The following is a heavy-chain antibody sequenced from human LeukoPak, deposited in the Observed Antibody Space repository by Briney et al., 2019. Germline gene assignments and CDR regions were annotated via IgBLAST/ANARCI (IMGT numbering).Heavy chain of an antibody. CDR3: LLSGYCSGGSCYSAFDI. CDR2: INAGNGNT. J-gene: IGHJ3*02. V-gene: IGHV1-3*03. CDR1: GYTFTSYA. D-gene: IGHD2-15*01. Sequence: ASLKVSCKASGYTFTSYAMHWVRQAPGQRLEWMGGINAGNGNTKYSQEFQCRVTITRDTSASTAYMESSKLSSEDMADCACLLSGYCSGGSCYSAFDIWGQGTMVTVSS.